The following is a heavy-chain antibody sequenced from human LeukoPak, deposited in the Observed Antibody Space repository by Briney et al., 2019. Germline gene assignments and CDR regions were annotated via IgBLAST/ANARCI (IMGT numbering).Heavy chain of an antibody. CDR2: ISYDGSNK. J-gene: IGHJ1*01. D-gene: IGHD5-12*01. Sequence: ARSMRLSSAAGGVTCRSCGKHWVRQAPGKGLEWLAVISYDGSNKYYADSVKGRFTISRDNSKNTLYLQMDSLRPEDTATYYCGTSISGYVQHWGQGTLVTVSS. V-gene: IGHV3-30*03. CDR3: GTSISGYVQH. CDR1: GVTCRSCG.